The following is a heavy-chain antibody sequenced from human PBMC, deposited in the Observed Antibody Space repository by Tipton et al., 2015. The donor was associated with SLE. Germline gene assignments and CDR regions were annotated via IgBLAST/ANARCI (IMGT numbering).Heavy chain of an antibody. J-gene: IGHJ4*02. D-gene: IGHD1-26*01. CDR1: GGSFSGDY. Sequence: TLSLTCAVYGGSFSGDYWSWIRKPPGKGLEWIGEINHSGSTNYNPSLKSRVTISVDTSKNQFSLKLSSVTAADTAVYYCARGGESYDYWGQGTLVTVSS. CDR2: INHSGST. CDR3: ARGGESYDY. V-gene: IGHV4-34*01.